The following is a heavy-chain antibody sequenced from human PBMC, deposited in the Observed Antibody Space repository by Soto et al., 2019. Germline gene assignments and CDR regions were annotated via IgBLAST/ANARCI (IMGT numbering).Heavy chain of an antibody. CDR1: GGSISSSSYY. CDR3: ARRYYGSGSYYPLPYYYYYGMDV. J-gene: IGHJ6*02. V-gene: IGHV4-39*01. CDR2: IYYSGST. D-gene: IGHD3-10*01. Sequence: SETLSLTCTVSGGSISSSSYYWGWIRQPPGKGLEWIGSIYYSGSTYYNPSLKSRVTISVDTSKNQFSLKLSSVTAADTAVYYCARRYYGSGSYYPLPYYYYYGMDVWRQGTTVTVSS.